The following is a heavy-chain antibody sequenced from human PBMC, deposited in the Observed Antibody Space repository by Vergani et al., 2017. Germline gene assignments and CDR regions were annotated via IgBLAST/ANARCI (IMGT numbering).Heavy chain of an antibody. CDR2: IRYDGSNK. Sequence: QVQLVESGGGVVQPGGSLDLSGQPSEFTLISYAITWFARPPAKGLEWVAFIRYDGSNKYYADSVKGRFTISRDNSKNTLYLQMNSLRAEDTAVYYCAKDKPHYYDSSGYHDAFDIWGQGTMVTVSS. V-gene: IGHV3-30*02. CDR1: EFTLISYA. J-gene: IGHJ3*02. CDR3: AKDKPHYYDSSGYHDAFDI. D-gene: IGHD3-22*01.